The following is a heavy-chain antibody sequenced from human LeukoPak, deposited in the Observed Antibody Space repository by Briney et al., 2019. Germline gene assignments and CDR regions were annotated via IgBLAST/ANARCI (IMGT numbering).Heavy chain of an antibody. Sequence: ASVKDSCKACGYTFPNYGISWVRQAPGQGLEWMGWISAYNGNTNYAQKFQGRVTMTTDTSTSTAYMELRSLRSDDTAVYYCARELASNIRSFDMWGQGTMVTVSS. V-gene: IGHV1-18*01. D-gene: IGHD2/OR15-2a*01. CDR2: ISAYNGNT. J-gene: IGHJ3*02. CDR3: ARELASNIRSFDM. CDR1: GYTFPNYG.